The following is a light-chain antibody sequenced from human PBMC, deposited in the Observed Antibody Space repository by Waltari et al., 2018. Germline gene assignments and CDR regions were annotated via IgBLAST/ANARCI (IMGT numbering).Light chain of an antibody. V-gene: IGLV1-51*02. CDR2: EDT. CDR3: GTWDSSLSGAV. J-gene: IGLJ7*01. Sequence: QSVLTQPPSVSAAPGQRVPIPCPGRRSNIGKTYVSWYQQFPGSAPKLLIYEDTERPAGVPGRFSGSKSGTSATLDITGLQPGDEAEYYCGTWDSSLSGAVFGGGTLLTVL. CDR1: RSNIGKTY.